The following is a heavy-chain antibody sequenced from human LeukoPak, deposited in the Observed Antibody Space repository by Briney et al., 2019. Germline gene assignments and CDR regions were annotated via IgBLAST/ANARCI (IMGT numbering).Heavy chain of an antibody. Sequence: GGSLRLSCAASGFTFSSYSMNWVRQAPGKGREWLSSISSSSSYIYYADSVKGRFTISRDNAKDSLYLQMNSLRAEDTAVYYCARTDCSGGSCRRAPFDPWGQGTLVTVSS. D-gene: IGHD2-15*01. CDR3: ARTDCSGGSCRRAPFDP. V-gene: IGHV3-21*01. CDR2: ISSSSSYI. J-gene: IGHJ5*02. CDR1: GFTFSSYS.